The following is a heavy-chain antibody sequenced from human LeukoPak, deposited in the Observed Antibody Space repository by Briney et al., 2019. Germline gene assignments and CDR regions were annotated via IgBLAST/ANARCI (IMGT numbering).Heavy chain of an antibody. CDR3: VREDTPATANY. J-gene: IGHJ4*02. CDR1: GFNFANHA. D-gene: IGHD2-21*02. V-gene: IGHV3-23*01. CDR2: ISGGGDIT. Sequence: GGSLRLSCAASGFNFANHAMSWVRQTPGKGLEWVSAISGGGDITYYADSVTGRFTISRDNSKDTLFLQMHSLRPGDTAVYYCVREDTPATANYWGQRTPVTISS.